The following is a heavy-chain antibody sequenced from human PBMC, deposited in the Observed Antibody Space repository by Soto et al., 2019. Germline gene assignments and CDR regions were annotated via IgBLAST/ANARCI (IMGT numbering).Heavy chain of an antibody. CDR1: GFNFRSYD. V-gene: IGHV3-13*01. D-gene: IGHD3-10*01. CDR2: IGISGDT. CDR3: VRFSGLTLPHYYGMDV. Sequence: PGGSLRLSCAASGFNFRSYDMHWVRQSTGKGLEWVSGIGISGDTFYLGSVKGRFTISRENAKNSLNLQMNDLRVGDTAVYYCVRFSGLTLPHYYGMDVWGQGTTVTVSS. J-gene: IGHJ6*02.